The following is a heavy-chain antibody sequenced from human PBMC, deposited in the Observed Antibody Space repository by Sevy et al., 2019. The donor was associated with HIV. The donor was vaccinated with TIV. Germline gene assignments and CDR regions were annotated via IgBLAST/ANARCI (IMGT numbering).Heavy chain of an antibody. Sequence: ASVKVSCQASSYSFTNYGITWVRQAPGQGLEWMGWISTYDGNTNYAQNFQGRVTMTTDTSSTTAYMELRSLRSDDTAIYFCARDSMPLVQGLVITPYFYGMDVWGQGTALTVSS. CDR1: SYSFTNYG. V-gene: IGHV1-18*01. CDR2: ISTYDGNT. CDR3: ARDSMPLVQGLVITPYFYGMDV. J-gene: IGHJ6*02. D-gene: IGHD3-10*01.